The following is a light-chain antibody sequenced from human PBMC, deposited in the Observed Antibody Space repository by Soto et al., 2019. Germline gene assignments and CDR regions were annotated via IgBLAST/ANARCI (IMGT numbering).Light chain of an antibody. Sequence: QSALTKPASVSGSPGQSITISCTGTRSDVGRYNYVSWYQQHPGKAPKLLIYEVTYRPSGVSTRFSASKSGSTASLTISGIQAEDEADYYCSSYSTTSSPHVLFGGGTKLTVL. CDR1: RSDVGRYNY. CDR2: EVT. V-gene: IGLV2-14*01. J-gene: IGLJ2*01. CDR3: SSYSTTSSPHVL.